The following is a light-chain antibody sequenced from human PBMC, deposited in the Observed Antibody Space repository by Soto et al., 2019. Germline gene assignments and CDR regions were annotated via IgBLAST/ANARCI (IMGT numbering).Light chain of an antibody. CDR2: EVS. V-gene: IGLV2-23*02. CDR3: CSYAGSSTFPYV. CDR1: SSDVGSYNL. J-gene: IGLJ1*01. Sequence: QSVLTQPASVSGSPGQSITISCTGTSSDVGSYNLVSWYQHHPGKAPKLMIYEVSKRPSGVSNRFSGSKSGNTASLTISGLQAEDEADYYCCSYAGSSTFPYVFGTGTKGTVL.